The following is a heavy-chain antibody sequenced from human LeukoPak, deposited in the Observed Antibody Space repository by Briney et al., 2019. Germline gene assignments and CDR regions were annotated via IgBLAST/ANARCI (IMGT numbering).Heavy chain of an antibody. D-gene: IGHD1-7*01. CDR3: ATARNFRFEY. J-gene: IGHJ4*02. Sequence: GGSLKLSCATSGLTFRTTWMHWVRHAPGKGLMWVSRMNGEGTTIDYADSVKGRFTVSRDYAKNTLFLQMNNLRTEDTALYFCATARNFRFEYWGQGSLVIVSA. CDR1: GLTFRTTW. V-gene: IGHV3-74*01. CDR2: MNGEGTTI.